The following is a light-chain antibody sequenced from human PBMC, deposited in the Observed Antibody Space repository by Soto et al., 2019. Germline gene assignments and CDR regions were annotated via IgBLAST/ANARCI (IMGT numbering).Light chain of an antibody. V-gene: IGLV2-14*01. Sequence: QSALTQPASVSGSPGQSIAISCTGTSSDVGGYNYVSWYQQHPGKAPKLIIYDVSNRPSGVSNRFSGSKSGNAASLTISGLQVEDEADYYCRSYTSNSLYVFGTGTKLNVL. CDR2: DVS. CDR3: RSYTSNSLYV. CDR1: SSDVGGYNY. J-gene: IGLJ1*01.